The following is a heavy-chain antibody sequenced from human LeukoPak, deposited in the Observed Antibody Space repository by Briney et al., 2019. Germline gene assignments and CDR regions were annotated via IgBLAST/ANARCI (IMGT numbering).Heavy chain of an antibody. CDR1: GSTFRDYW. J-gene: IGHJ4*02. D-gene: IGHD6-19*01. CDR3: ATVAGDF. CDR2: INIDGRRR. V-gene: IGHV3-74*01. Sequence: GGSLRLSCVASGSTFRDYWMNWIRQAPGKGLVWVSRINIDGRRRDYADSVKGRFTISRDNAKNTVYLQMHSLRAEDTALYYCATVAGDFWGQGTPVTVSS.